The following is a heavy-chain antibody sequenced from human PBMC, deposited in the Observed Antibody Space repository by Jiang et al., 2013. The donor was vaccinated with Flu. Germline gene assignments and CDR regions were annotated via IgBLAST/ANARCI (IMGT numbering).Heavy chain of an antibody. V-gene: IGHV4-4*06. CDR2: IYHMGAP. CDR3: AADRGYSGFDLHYFDN. Sequence: IYHMGAPTQTSLKSRVTMSVDTSKNHFSLNLNSVTAADTAVYYCAADRGYSGFDLHYFDNWGQGTLVTVSS. D-gene: IGHD5-12*01. J-gene: IGHJ4*02.